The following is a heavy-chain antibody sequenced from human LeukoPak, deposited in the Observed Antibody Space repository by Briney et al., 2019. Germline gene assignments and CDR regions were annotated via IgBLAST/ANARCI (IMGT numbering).Heavy chain of an antibody. D-gene: IGHD3-22*01. CDR1: GGSISSSNW. Sequence: SGTLSLTCAVSGGSISSSNWWSWVRQPPGKGLEWIGKIYHSGSTNYNPSLKSRVTISVDKSKNQFSLKLSSVTAADTAVYYCARAIYDSSGYSYYFDYWGQGTLVTVSS. V-gene: IGHV4-4*02. J-gene: IGHJ4*02. CDR3: ARAIYDSSGYSYYFDY. CDR2: IYHSGST.